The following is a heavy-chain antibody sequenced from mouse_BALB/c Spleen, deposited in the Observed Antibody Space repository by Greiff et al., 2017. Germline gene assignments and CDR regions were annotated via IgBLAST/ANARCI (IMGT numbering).Heavy chain of an antibody. Sequence: VQLQQSGPELGKPGASVKISCKASGYSFTGYNMYWVKQSHRKSLEWIGYIDPYNGGTSYNQKSKGKATLTVDKSSSTAYMHLNSLTSEDSAIYYCARDMITTQYYCDYWGQGTTLTVSS. CDR3: ARDMITTQYYCDY. CDR1: GYSFTGYN. J-gene: IGHJ2*01. V-gene: IGHV1S135*01. CDR2: IDPYNGGT. D-gene: IGHD2-4*01.